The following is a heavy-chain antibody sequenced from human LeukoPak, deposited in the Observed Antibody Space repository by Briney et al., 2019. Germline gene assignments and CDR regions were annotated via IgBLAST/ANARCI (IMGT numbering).Heavy chain of an antibody. V-gene: IGHV4-59*01. D-gene: IGHD1-26*01. CDR1: GGSINNYY. CDR2: ISYSGNT. J-gene: IGHJ3*02. Sequence: PSETLSLTRTVSGGSINNYYWSWIRQPPGKGLEWIGHISYSGNTNYNSSLRSRVTISVDTSNNQFSLRLSSVTAADTAVYYCARDSYTGNYFEDTFDIWGQGTMVTVSS. CDR3: ARDSYTGNYFEDTFDI.